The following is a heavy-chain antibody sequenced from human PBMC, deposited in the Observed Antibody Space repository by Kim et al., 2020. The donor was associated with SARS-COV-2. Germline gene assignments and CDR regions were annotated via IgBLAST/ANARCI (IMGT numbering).Heavy chain of an antibody. V-gene: IGHV3-23*01. CDR2: ISGNGIST. Sequence: GGSLRLSCAASGFSFNSYAMNWVRQAPGKGLEWVSGISGNGISTYYADSVKGRFTISRDNSKNPLYLQLNSLRAEDTAIYSCAKDAPAGYSSSYSRAEYFQHWGQGALVTVSS. CDR3: AKDAPAGYSSSYSRAEYFQH. CDR1: GFSFNSYA. J-gene: IGHJ1*01. D-gene: IGHD6-13*01.